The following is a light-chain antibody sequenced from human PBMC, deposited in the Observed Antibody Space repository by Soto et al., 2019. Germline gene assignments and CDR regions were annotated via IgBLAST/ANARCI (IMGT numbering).Light chain of an antibody. Sequence: DIQMTQSPSTLSASVGDRVTITCRASQSISSSLAWYQQKPGKAPKLLIYKASSLESGVPSRFSGSGSGTEFTLTISSVKPDDFATYYGQQYNSYWTFGQGTKVEIK. J-gene: IGKJ1*01. CDR1: QSISSS. CDR3: QQYNSYWT. V-gene: IGKV1-5*03. CDR2: KAS.